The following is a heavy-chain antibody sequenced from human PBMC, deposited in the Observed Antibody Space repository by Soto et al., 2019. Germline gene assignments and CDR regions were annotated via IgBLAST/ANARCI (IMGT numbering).Heavy chain of an antibody. Sequence: QDQLVQSGAEVKKPGSSVKVSCKASGGTFSSHTFSWVRQAPGQGLEWMGRIIPALGTATYAEKFQGRVTITADEFATTVYMELNSLRSEDKAVYYCARPDFGDYWYFDLWGRGTLVTVSS. CDR1: GGTFSSHT. D-gene: IGHD4-17*01. V-gene: IGHV1-69*08. CDR3: ARPDFGDYWYFDL. CDR2: IIPALGTA. J-gene: IGHJ2*01.